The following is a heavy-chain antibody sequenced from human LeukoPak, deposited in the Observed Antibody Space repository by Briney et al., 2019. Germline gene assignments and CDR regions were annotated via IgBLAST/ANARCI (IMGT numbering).Heavy chain of an antibody. Sequence: RSGGSLRLSCAASGFTFDDYGMSWVRQAPGKGLEWVSGINWNGGSTGYADSVKGRFTISRDNSKKTLFLQMDNLRVEDTAVYYCARVVGATQFGYYYYYMDVWGKGTTVTVSS. J-gene: IGHJ6*03. CDR3: ARVVGATQFGYYYYYMDV. CDR2: INWNGGST. V-gene: IGHV3-20*04. CDR1: GFTFDDYG. D-gene: IGHD1-26*01.